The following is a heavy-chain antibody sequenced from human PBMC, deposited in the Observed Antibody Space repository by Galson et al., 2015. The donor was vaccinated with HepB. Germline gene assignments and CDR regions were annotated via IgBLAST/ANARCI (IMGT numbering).Heavy chain of an antibody. D-gene: IGHD3-22*01. CDR3: AKDRGAVVVINLLDY. Sequence: SLRLSCAASGFTFSSYGMHWVRQAPGKGLEWVAVISYDGSNKYYADSVKGRFTISRDNSKNTLYLQMNSLRAEDTAVYYCAKDRGAVVVINLLDYWGQGTLVTVSS. J-gene: IGHJ4*02. CDR2: ISYDGSNK. V-gene: IGHV3-30*18. CDR1: GFTFSSYG.